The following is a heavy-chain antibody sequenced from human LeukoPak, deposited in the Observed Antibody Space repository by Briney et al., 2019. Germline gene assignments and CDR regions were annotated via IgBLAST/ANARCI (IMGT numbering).Heavy chain of an antibody. CDR1: GGSFSGYY. CDR2: INHSGST. CDR3: ARATVTTRWFDP. Sequence: PSETLSLTCAVYGGSFSGYYWSWIRQPPGKGLEWIGEINHSGSTNYNPSLKSRVTISVDTSKNQFSLKLSPVTAADTAVYYCARATVTTRWFDPWGQGTLVTVSS. D-gene: IGHD4-17*01. J-gene: IGHJ5*02. V-gene: IGHV4-34*01.